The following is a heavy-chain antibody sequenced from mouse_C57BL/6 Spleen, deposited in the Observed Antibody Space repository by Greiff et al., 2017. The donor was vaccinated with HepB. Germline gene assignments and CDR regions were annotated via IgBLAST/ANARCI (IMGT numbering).Heavy chain of an antibody. CDR1: GYAFSRYW. V-gene: IGHV1-80*01. J-gene: IGHJ4*01. CDR2: IYPGDGDT. Sequence: QVQLQQSGAELVKPGASVKISCKASGYAFSRYWMNWVKQRPGKGLEWIGQIYPGDGDTNYNGKFKGKATLTAYKSSSTAYMQLSSLTSEDSAVYFCAREGNWDPYYAMDYWGQGTSVTVSS. CDR3: AREGNWDPYYAMDY. D-gene: IGHD4-1*01.